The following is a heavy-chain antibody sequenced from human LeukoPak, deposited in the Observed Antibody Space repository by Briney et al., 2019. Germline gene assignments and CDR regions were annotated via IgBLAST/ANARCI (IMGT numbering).Heavy chain of an antibody. Sequence: GASVKVSCKASGGTFSSYGISWVRQAPGQGLEWMGRIIPILGIANYAQKFQGRVTITADKSTSTAYMELSSLRSDDTAVYYCARLSNLGSYRLDYWGQGTLVTVSS. J-gene: IGHJ4*02. CDR3: ARLSNLGSYRLDY. CDR1: GGTFSSYG. V-gene: IGHV1-69*04. CDR2: IIPILGIA. D-gene: IGHD3-10*01.